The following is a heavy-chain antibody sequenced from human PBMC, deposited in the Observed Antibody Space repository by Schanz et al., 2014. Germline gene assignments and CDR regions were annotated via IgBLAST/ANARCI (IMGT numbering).Heavy chain of an antibody. Sequence: QVQLVESGGGVVQPGRSLRLSCAASGFMFSSYGMHWVRQAPGKGLEWVGVISYDGSKKSYADSMKGRFTVSRDNAENALYLQMNSLRAEDTALYYCARDRRNADLDYWGQGTLVTVSS. J-gene: IGHJ4*02. CDR1: GFMFSSYG. CDR2: ISYDGSKK. CDR3: ARDRRNADLDY. V-gene: IGHV3-33*08. D-gene: IGHD1-1*01.